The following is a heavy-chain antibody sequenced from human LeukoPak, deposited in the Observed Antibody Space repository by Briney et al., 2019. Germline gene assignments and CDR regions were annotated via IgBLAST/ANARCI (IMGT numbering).Heavy chain of an antibody. CDR1: GFTFSSYA. CDR2: ISYDGSNK. V-gene: IGHV3-30-3*01. D-gene: IGHD3-16*01. CDR3: ARSVGDPKYYFDY. J-gene: IGHJ4*02. Sequence: GRSLRLSCAASGFTFSSYAMHWVRQAPGKGLEWVAVISYDGSNKYYADSVKGRFTISRDNSKNTLYLQMNSLRAEDTAVYYCARSVGDPKYYFDYWGQGTLVTVSS.